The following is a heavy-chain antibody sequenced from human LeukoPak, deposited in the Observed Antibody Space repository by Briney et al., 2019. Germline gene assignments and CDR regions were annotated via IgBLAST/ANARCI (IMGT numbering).Heavy chain of an antibody. D-gene: IGHD1-14*01. Sequence: GGSLRLSCAASGFTLNSYGMHWVRQAPGKGLERVAFIRSDGSNNYYADSVKGRFTISRDNSKNTLYLQMHSLSTEDTAVYYCVKESLKYQFRTSPTDYWGQGILVTVSS. CDR2: IRSDGSNN. CDR3: VKESLKYQFRTSPTDY. V-gene: IGHV3-30*02. J-gene: IGHJ4*02. CDR1: GFTLNSYG.